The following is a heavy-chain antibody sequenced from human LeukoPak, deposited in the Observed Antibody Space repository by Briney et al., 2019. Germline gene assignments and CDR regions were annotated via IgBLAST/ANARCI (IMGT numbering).Heavy chain of an antibody. CDR2: TYERSKRYN. D-gene: IGHD3-22*01. V-gene: IGHV6-1*01. Sequence: SQTLSLTSALSGDSASSNTAASSSIRQPPTSGLELVGRTYERSKRYNDYSVAVKTRMTINPDTSKNQFSLQLTSLTPDDTAVYYCVRALAGNGYLFDYWGQGTLVTVSS. J-gene: IGHJ4*02. CDR1: GDSASSNTAA. CDR3: VRALAGNGYLFDY.